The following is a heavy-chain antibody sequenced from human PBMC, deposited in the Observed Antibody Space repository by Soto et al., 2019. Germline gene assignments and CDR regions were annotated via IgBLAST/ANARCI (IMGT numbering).Heavy chain of an antibody. J-gene: IGHJ4*02. CDR2: INAGNGDT. D-gene: IGHD1-1*01. CDR3: ARDPGTGAALRAYHFDY. V-gene: IGHV1-3*01. Sequence: ASVKVSCKASRYSFTTCALHWVRQAPGQRLEWMGWINAGNGDTKYSEKFQGRVTITRDTSANTAYMELSSLRSEDTSVYYCARDPGTGAALRAYHFDYWGQGTLVTVS. CDR1: RYSFTTCA.